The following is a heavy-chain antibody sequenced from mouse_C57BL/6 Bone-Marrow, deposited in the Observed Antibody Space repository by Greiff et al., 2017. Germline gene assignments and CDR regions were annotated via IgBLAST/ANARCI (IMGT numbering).Heavy chain of an antibody. J-gene: IGHJ3*01. CDR1: GYTFTSYW. D-gene: IGHD4-1*01. CDR3: ARSGLHWDWFAY. V-gene: IGHV1-55*01. Sequence: QVQLQQPGAELVKPGASVKMSCKASGYTFTSYWITWVKQRPGQGLEWIGDIYPGSGSTKYNEKFKSKATLTVDTSSSTAYMQLSCLTSEDSAVYYCARSGLHWDWFAYWGQGTLVTVSA. CDR2: IYPGSGST.